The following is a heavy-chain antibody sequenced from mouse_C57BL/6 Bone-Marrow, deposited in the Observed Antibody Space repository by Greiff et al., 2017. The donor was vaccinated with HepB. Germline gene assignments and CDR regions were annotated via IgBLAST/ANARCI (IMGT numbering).Heavy chain of an antibody. Sequence: VKVEESGPGLVQPSQSLSITCTVSGFSLTSYGVHWVRQSPGKGLEWLGVIWSGGSTDYNAAFISRLSISKDNSKSQVFFKMNSLQADDTAIYYCARGGYYGSSPNWYFDVWGTGTTVTVSS. CDR1: GFSLTSYG. D-gene: IGHD1-1*01. J-gene: IGHJ1*03. V-gene: IGHV2-2*01. CDR2: IWSGGST. CDR3: ARGGYYGSSPNWYFDV.